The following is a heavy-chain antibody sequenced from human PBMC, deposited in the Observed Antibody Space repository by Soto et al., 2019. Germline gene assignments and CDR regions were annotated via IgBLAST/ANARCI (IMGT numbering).Heavy chain of an antibody. CDR3: TTDSVGATTEQDYYGMDV. CDR1: GFTFSNAW. D-gene: IGHD1-26*01. CDR2: IKSKTDGGTT. J-gene: IGHJ6*02. V-gene: IGHV3-15*07. Sequence: GGSLRLSCAASGFTFSNAWMNWVRQAPGKGLEWVGRIKSKTDGGTTDYAAPVKGRFTISRDDSKNTLYLQMNSLKTEDTAVYYCTTDSVGATTEQDYYGMDVWGQGTTVTVSS.